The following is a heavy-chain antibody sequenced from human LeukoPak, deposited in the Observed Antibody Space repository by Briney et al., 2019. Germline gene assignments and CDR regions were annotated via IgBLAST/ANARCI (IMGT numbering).Heavy chain of an antibody. D-gene: IGHD3-22*01. CDR2: IYTSGST. J-gene: IGHJ4*02. V-gene: IGHV4-4*07. Sequence: SETLSLTCAVYGGSFSGYYWSWIRQPAGKGLEWIGRIYTSGSTNYNPSLKSRVTMSVDTSKNQFSLKLSSVTAADTAVYYCARDRPYYYDSSGYPRAFDYWGQGTLVTVSS. CDR1: GGSFSGYY. CDR3: ARDRPYYYDSSGYPRAFDY.